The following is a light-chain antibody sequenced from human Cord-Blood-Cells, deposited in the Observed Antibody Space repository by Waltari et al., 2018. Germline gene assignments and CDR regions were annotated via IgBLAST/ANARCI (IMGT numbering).Light chain of an antibody. V-gene: IGLV3-19*01. Sequence: SSVLTQDPAVSVALGQTVRITCQGDCVRSYYATWYQQKPGQAPVLVIYGKNNRPSGIPDRFSGSSSGNTASLTSTGAQAEDEADYYCNSRDSSGNHRVFGGGTKLTVL. CDR2: GKN. J-gene: IGLJ3*02. CDR1: CVRSYY. CDR3: NSRDSSGNHRV.